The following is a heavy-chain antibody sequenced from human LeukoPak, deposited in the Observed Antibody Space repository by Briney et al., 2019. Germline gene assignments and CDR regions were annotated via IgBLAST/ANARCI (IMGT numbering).Heavy chain of an antibody. D-gene: IGHD6-13*01. CDR3: ARKYSSSWSEDY. CDR2: INHSGST. J-gene: IGHJ4*02. CDR1: GGSFSGYY. V-gene: IGHV4-34*01. Sequence: SETLSLTRAVSGGSFSGYYWSWIRQPPGKGLEWIGEINHSGSTNYNPSLKSRVTISVDTSKNQFSLKLSSVTAADTAVYYCARKYSSSWSEDYWGQGTLVTVSS.